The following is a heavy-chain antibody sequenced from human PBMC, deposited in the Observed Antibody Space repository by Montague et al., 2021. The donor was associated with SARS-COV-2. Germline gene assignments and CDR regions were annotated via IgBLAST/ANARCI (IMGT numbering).Heavy chain of an antibody. D-gene: IGHD6-13*01. CDR2: IYYSGST. CDR1: GGSISSSSYY. V-gene: IGHV4-39*01. CDR3: VGETAGTTKYHYYGMDV. Sequence: SDTLSLTRTLSGGSISSSSYYWGWIRQPPGKGLEWIGSIYYSGSTYYNPSLKSRVTISVDTSKNQFSLKLSSVTAADTAVYYCVGETAGTTKYHYYGMDVWGQGTTVTVSS. J-gene: IGHJ6*02.